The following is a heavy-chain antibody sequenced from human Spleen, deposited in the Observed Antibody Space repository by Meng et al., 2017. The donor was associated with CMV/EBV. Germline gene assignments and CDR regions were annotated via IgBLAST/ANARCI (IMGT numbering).Heavy chain of an antibody. CDR2: INPYSGDT. V-gene: IGHV1-2*02. CDR1: GYSFTDYY. J-gene: IGHJ6*02. CDR3: ARGVVSSSSINYYYGMDV. Sequence: ASVKVSCKASGYSFTDYYIHWVRLAPGQGLEWMGRINPYSGDTHFAQNFQGRVTMTRDTSISTAYMELSSLRSEDTAVYYCARGVVSSSSINYYYGMDVWGQGTTVTVSS. D-gene: IGHD6-6*01.